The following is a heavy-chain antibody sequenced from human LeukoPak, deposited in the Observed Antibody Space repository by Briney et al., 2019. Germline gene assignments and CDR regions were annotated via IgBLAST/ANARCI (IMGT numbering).Heavy chain of an antibody. CDR3: ARGSSSSEGYFDY. D-gene: IGHD6-6*01. J-gene: IGHJ4*02. Sequence: GASVKVSCKASGYTFTGYYMHWVRQAPGQGLEWMGWINPNSGGTNYAQKLQGRVTMTRDTSISTAYMELSRLRSDDTAVYYCARGSSSSEGYFDYWGQGTLVTVSS. CDR2: INPNSGGT. CDR1: GYTFTGYY. V-gene: IGHV1-2*02.